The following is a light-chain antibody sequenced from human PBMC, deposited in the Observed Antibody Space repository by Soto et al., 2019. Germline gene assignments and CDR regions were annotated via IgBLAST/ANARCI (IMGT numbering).Light chain of an antibody. CDR2: DAS. CDR1: QSIRSW. Sequence: DIQITQSPSTLSASVGDRVTITCRGSQSIRSWVAWYQQKPGKAPKLLIFDASNSQSVVPSRLSGSGSGTEFTLTITSLQPDNFASYYCKQYNFDSCLFGKGA. J-gene: IGKJ1*01. CDR3: KQYNFDSCL. V-gene: IGKV1-5*01.